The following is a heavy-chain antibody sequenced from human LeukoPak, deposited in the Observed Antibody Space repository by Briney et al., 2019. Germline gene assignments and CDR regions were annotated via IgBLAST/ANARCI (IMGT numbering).Heavy chain of an antibody. CDR1: GFTFSSYS. CDR2: ISSSSSYI. V-gene: IGHV3-21*01. J-gene: IGHJ6*02. CDR3: ARGGEDTASDYYYYYGMDV. D-gene: IGHD5-18*01. Sequence: GGSLRLSCAASGFTFSSYSMNWVRQAPGKGLEWVSSISSSSSYIYYADSVKGRFTISRDNAKNSLYLQMNSLRAEDTAVYYCARGGEDTASDYYYYYGMDVWGQGTTVTVSS.